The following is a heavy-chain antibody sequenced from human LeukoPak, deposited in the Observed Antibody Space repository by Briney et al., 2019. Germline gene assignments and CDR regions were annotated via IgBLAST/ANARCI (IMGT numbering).Heavy chain of an antibody. CDR2: INHSGST. CDR1: GGSFSGYY. J-gene: IGHJ3*02. D-gene: IGHD4-17*01. V-gene: IGHV4-34*01. Sequence: SETLSLTCAVYGGSFSGYYWSWIRQPPGKGLEWIGEINHSGSTNYNPSLKSRVTISVDTSKNQFSLKLSSVTAADTAVYYCARGGLPTVTTPNAFDIWGQGTMVTVSS. CDR3: ARGGLPTVTTPNAFDI.